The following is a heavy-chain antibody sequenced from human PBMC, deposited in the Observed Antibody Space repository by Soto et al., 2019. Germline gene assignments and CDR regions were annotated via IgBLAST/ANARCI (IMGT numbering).Heavy chain of an antibody. CDR3: ARVGVYYYSSGYIDS. CDR2: INPNNGDT. J-gene: IGHJ4*02. CDR1: GYTFTGYY. V-gene: IGHV1-2*02. Sequence: ASVKVSCKAYGYTFTGYYLYWVRQAPGQGLEWMGWINPNNGDTKYAQKFQGGVTMTRDTSISTAYMELRRLRSDDTAVYYCARVGVYYYSSGYIDSWGQGTLVTVSS. D-gene: IGHD3-22*01.